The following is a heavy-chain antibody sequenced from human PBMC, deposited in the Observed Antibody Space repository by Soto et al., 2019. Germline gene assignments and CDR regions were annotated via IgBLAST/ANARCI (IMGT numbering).Heavy chain of an antibody. CDR2: ISAHNGDT. J-gene: IGHJ4*02. Sequence: QVQLVQSGAEVKKPGASVKVSCKASGYIFPNYVIARVRQAPGQGLEWMGWISAHNGDTSYAQKLQGRVTMTADTSTTTAYMELRSLSSDDTAVYYCARIPPVNYYFDYWGQGTLVTVSS. CDR3: ARIPPVNYYFDY. CDR1: GYIFPNYV. V-gene: IGHV1-18*01.